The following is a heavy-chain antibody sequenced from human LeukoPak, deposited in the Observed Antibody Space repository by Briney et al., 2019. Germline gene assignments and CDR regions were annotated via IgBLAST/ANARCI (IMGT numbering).Heavy chain of an antibody. J-gene: IGHJ4*02. Sequence: GGSLRLSCAASGFTFDDYAMHWVRQAPGKGLEWVSGISWNSGNIGYADSVKGRFIISRDNAKNSLFLQMNSLRPEDTAVFHCARGRAVTGSTVIDYWGQGTLVTVSS. CDR3: ARGRAVTGSTVIDY. CDR1: GFTFDDYA. V-gene: IGHV3-9*01. D-gene: IGHD6-19*01. CDR2: ISWNSGNI.